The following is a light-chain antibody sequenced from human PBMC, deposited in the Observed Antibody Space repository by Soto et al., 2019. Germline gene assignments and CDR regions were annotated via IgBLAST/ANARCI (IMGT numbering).Light chain of an antibody. CDR2: GAS. J-gene: IGKJ1*01. CDR1: QSVSSN. V-gene: IGKV3-15*01. CDR3: QQYNNWPPMT. Sequence: EIVMTQSPATLSVSPGERATLSCRASQSVSSNLAWYQQKPGQAPRLLIYGASTRATGIPARFSGSGSGTEFTLTISSRQSEDVAVYYCQQYNNWPPMTFGQGTKVEIK.